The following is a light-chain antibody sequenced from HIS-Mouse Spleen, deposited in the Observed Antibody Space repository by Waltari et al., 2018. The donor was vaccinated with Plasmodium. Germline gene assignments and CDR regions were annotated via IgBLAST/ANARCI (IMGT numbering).Light chain of an antibody. V-gene: IGLV3-19*01. J-gene: IGLJ2*01. CDR3: NSRDSSGTHGV. Sequence: SSELTHDPAVSVALGQTVRIPCQGDSLRSSYASWYQQKPGQAPVLVIYGKNNRPSGIPDRFSGSSSGNTASLTITGAQAEDEADYYCNSRDSSGTHGVFGGGTKLTVL. CDR1: SLRSSY. CDR2: GKN.